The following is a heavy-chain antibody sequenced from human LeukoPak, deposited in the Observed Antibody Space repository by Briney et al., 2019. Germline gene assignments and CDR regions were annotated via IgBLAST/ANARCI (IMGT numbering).Heavy chain of an antibody. CDR3: ARVVDHDYHDYYADH. J-gene: IGHJ4*02. CDR1: LYTHTSYG. V-gene: IGHV1-18*01. CDR2: ISAYKGNT. Sequence: GSSVKDSCKACLYTHTSYGISWVGQAPGQGREGMGWISAYKGNTNYAQKLQGRATMTTDTSTSTAYMELRSLRSDDTAVYYCARVVDHDYHDYYADHWGQGTLVTVSS. D-gene: IGHD4-17*01.